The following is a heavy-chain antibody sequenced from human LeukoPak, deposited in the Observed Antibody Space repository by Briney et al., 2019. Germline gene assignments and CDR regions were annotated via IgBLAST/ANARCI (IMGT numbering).Heavy chain of an antibody. V-gene: IGHV3-7*01. CDR2: LKQDGSEK. CDR1: GFPYSSYW. D-gene: IGHD3-22*01. CDR3: ARRLGIVKAFDD. J-gene: IGHJ4*02. Sequence: PGGTLRLSCAASGFPYSSYWKSWVSDAPGKGREGVANLKQDGSEKYYVDSVRGRFTIARDNAKNSLYLQMNSLRAEDTSVYYCARRLGIVKAFDDWGQGTLVTVSS.